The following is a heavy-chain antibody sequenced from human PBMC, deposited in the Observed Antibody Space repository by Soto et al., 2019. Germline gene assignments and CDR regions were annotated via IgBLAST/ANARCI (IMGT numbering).Heavy chain of an antibody. D-gene: IGHD1-26*01. J-gene: IGHJ1*01. CDR2: ISSSGVTI. CDR1: GFTFSAYE. V-gene: IGHV3-48*03. CDR3: ARDPSDLWEPDQYFQR. Sequence: GGSLRLSCAASGFTFSAYEINWARQAPGRGLEWVSSISSSGVTINYADSVKGRFTISRDNAKNLLYLQMNSLRAEDTAVYYCARDPSDLWEPDQYFQRWGQGTLVTVSS.